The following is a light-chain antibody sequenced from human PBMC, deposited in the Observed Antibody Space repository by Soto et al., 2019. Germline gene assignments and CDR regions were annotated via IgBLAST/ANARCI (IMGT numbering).Light chain of an antibody. CDR1: QDIGNW. CDR3: HQAKAFPLT. V-gene: IGKV1D-12*01. CDR2: AAS. Sequence: DIQMTQSPSSVSASVEDRVIITCRASQDIGNWLAWYQQKPGKAPNLLIYAASRLHSGVPSRFSGSGSGTDFTLTVYTLQPEDFATYYCHQAKAFPLTFGGGTQVEIK. J-gene: IGKJ4*01.